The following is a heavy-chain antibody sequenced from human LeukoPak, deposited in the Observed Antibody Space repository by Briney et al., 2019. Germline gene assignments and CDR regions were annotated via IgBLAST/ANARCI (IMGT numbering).Heavy chain of an antibody. CDR2: IIPIFGTA. D-gene: IGHD6-13*01. Sequence: GASVKVSCKASGGTFSSYAISWVRQAPGQGLEWMGGIIPIFGTANYAQKFQGRVAITADESASTAYMELSSLRSEDTAVYYCARVTGIAAAGRFDPWGQGTLVTVSS. CDR1: GGTFSSYA. J-gene: IGHJ5*02. CDR3: ARVTGIAAAGRFDP. V-gene: IGHV1-69*13.